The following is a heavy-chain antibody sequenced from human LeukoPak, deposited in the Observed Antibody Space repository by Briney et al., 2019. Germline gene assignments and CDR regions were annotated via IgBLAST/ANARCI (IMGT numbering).Heavy chain of an antibody. Sequence: PGGSLRLSCTASGFTFGDYAMSWVRQAPGKGLEWVGFIRSKAYGGTTEYAASVKGRFTISRDDPKSIAYLQMNSLKTEDTAVYYCTRVWERVTMVRGVIIGSYYYYYMDVWGKGTTVTISS. CDR3: TRVWERVTMVRGVIIGSYYYYYMDV. V-gene: IGHV3-49*04. CDR1: GFTFGDYA. J-gene: IGHJ6*03. CDR2: IRSKAYGGTT. D-gene: IGHD3-10*01.